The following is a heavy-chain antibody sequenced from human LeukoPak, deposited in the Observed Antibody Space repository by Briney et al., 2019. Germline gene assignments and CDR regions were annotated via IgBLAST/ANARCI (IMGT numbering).Heavy chain of an antibody. Sequence: GGSLRLSCAASGFTFRSYSMNWVRQAPGKGLEWVSSISSSSSYIYYADSVKGRFTISRDNAKNSLYLQMNSLRAEDTAVYYCAIGGNPPPLDYWGQGTLVTVSS. V-gene: IGHV3-21*04. CDR3: AIGGNPPPLDY. CDR1: GFTFRSYS. D-gene: IGHD4-23*01. CDR2: ISSSSSYI. J-gene: IGHJ4*02.